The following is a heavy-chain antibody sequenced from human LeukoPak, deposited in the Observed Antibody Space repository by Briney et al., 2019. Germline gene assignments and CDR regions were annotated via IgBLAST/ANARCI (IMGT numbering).Heavy chain of an antibody. CDR1: GFTFSSYA. J-gene: IGHJ4*02. D-gene: IGHD3-10*01. CDR2: IRSKANTYAT. V-gene: IGHV3-73*01. CDR3: ARAVERFGELLYGDY. Sequence: GGSLRLSCAASGFTFSSYAMHWVRQAPGKGLEWVGRIRSKANTYATAYEASVKGRFTISRDDSKNTAYLQMNSLRAEDTAVYYCARAVERFGELLYGDYWGQGTLVTVSS.